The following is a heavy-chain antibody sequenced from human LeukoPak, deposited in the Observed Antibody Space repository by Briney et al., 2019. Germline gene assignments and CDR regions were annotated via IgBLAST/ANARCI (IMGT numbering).Heavy chain of an antibody. CDR1: GGSFSGYY. CDR2: INHSGST. CDR3: ARGRRYYDSSGYYTTHQPLDP. V-gene: IGHV4-34*01. J-gene: IGHJ5*02. D-gene: IGHD3-22*01. Sequence: SETLSLTCAVSGGSFSGYYWSWIRQPPGKGLEWIGEINHSGSTNYNPSLKSRVTISVDTSKNQFSLKLSSVTAADTAVYYCARGRRYYDSSGYYTTHQPLDPWGQGTLVTVSS.